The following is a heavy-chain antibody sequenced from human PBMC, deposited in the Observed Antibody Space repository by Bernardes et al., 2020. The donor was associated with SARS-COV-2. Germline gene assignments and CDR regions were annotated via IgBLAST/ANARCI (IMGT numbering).Heavy chain of an antibody. CDR1: GFTVSSNY. D-gene: IGHD4-17*01. CDR2: IYSGGST. J-gene: IGHJ4*02. CDR3: ARDYGAWYFDY. V-gene: IGHV3-53*01. Sequence: VGSLRLSCAASGFTVSSNYMSWVRQSPGKGLEWVSVIYSGGSTYYADSVRGRFTISRDDSKNTLSLQMNSLRADDTAIYYCARDYGAWYFDYWGQGTLVTVSS.